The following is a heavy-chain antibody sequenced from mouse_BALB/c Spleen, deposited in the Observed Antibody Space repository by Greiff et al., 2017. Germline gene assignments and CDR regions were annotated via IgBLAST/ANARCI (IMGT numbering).Heavy chain of an antibody. J-gene: IGHJ2*01. Sequence: QVQLQQSGAELARPGASVKMSCKASGYTFTSYTMHWVNQRPGQGLEWIGYINPSSGYTNYNQKFKDKATLTADKSSSTAYMQLSSLTSEDSAVYYCARRGAVVDYFDYWGQGTTLTVSS. V-gene: IGHV1-4*01. D-gene: IGHD1-1*01. CDR3: ARRGAVVDYFDY. CDR1: GYTFTSYT. CDR2: INPSSGYT.